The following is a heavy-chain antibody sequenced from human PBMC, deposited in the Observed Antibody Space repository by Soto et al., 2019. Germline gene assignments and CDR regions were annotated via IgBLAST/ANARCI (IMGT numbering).Heavy chain of an antibody. CDR3: ARGRECIAAAGTCYYYGMDV. CDR1: GGTFSSYA. Sequence: GASVKVSCKASGGTFSSYAISWVRQAPGQGLEWMGGIIPIFGTANYAQKFQGRVTITADESTSTAYMELSSLRSEDTAVYYCARGRECIAAAGTCYYYGMDVWGQGTTVTVSS. V-gene: IGHV1-69*13. D-gene: IGHD6-13*01. CDR2: IIPIFGTA. J-gene: IGHJ6*02.